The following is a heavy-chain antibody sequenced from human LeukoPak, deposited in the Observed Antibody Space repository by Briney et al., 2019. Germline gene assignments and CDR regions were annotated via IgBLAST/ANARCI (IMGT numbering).Heavy chain of an antibody. V-gene: IGHV4-59*01. CDR2: IYYSGST. J-gene: IGHJ5*02. CDR3: ARDLGRIGGEGWFDP. CDR1: GGSISTYY. D-gene: IGHD3-10*01. Sequence: SETLSLTCTVSGGSISTYYWSWIRQPAGKGLEWIGYIYYSGSTNYNPSLKSRVTISVDTSKNQFSLKLSSVTAADTAVYYCARDLGRIGGEGWFDPWGQGTLVTVSS.